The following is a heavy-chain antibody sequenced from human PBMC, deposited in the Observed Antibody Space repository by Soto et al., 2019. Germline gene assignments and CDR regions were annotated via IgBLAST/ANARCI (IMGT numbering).Heavy chain of an antibody. CDR1: GFTFDDYA. CDR2: ISWNSGSI. D-gene: IGHD5-18*01. V-gene: IGHV3-9*01. CDR3: AKDKGFTAMASYYYYGMDV. J-gene: IGHJ6*02. Sequence: EVQLVESGGGLVQPGRSLRLSCAASGFTFDDYAMHWVRQAPGKGLEWVSGISWNSGSIGYADSVKGGFTISRDNAKNSLYLQMNSLRAEDTALYYCAKDKGFTAMASYYYYGMDVWGQGTTVTVSS.